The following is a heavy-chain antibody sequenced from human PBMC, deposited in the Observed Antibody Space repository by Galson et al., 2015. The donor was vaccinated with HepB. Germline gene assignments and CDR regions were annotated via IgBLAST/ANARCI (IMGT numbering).Heavy chain of an antibody. Sequence: GKGLEWVSAIGTAGDTYYPGSVKGRFTISRENAKNSLYLQMNSLRAGDTAVYYCARGAYYYGSGSYYNYFDYWGQGTLVTVSS. V-gene: IGHV3-13*01. J-gene: IGHJ4*02. CDR3: ARGAYYYGSGSYYNYFDY. D-gene: IGHD3-10*01. CDR2: IGTAGDT.